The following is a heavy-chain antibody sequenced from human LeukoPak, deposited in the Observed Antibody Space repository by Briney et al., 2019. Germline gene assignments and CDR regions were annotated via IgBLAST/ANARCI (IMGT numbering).Heavy chain of an antibody. CDR2: IDPNTGDT. V-gene: IGHV1-2*06. CDR3: ARLGLHGSGTYYFFDY. J-gene: IGHJ4*02. D-gene: IGHD3-10*01. Sequence: ASVKVSCKASGQSLTGYFIHWVRQAPGQGLEWVGRIDPNTGDTIYAQNFQGRVTVTSTTSISTAYMELSRLTSDDTAVYFCARLGLHGSGTYYFFDYWGQGTLVTVSS. CDR1: GQSLTGYF.